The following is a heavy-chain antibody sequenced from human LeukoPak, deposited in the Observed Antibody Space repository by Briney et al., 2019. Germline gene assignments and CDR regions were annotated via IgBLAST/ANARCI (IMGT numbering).Heavy chain of an antibody. Sequence: TGGSLRLSCAASGFTFSSYAMHWVRQAPGKGLEWVAVISYDGSNKYYADSVKGRFTISRDNSKNTLYLQMNSLRAEDTAVYYCARERTYYDSSGYPDYWGQGTLVTVSS. CDR2: ISYDGSNK. V-gene: IGHV3-30-3*01. D-gene: IGHD3-22*01. J-gene: IGHJ4*02. CDR1: GFTFSSYA. CDR3: ARERTYYDSSGYPDY.